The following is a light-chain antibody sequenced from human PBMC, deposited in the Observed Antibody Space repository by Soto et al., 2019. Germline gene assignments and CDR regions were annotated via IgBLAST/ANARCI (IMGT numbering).Light chain of an antibody. CDR3: SSYTSSSTVWV. CDR1: SSDVGGYNY. Sequence: QSALTQPASVSGSPGQSITISCTGTSSDVGGYNYVSWYQQHPGKAPKLMIYEVSNRPSGVSNRFSGSKSGNTATLPISGLQAEDEADYYCSSYTSSSTVWVFGTGTKLTVL. CDR2: EVS. J-gene: IGLJ1*01. V-gene: IGLV2-14*01.